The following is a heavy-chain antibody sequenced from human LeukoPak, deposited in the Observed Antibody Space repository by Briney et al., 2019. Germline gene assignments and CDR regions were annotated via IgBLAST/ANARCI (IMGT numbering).Heavy chain of an antibody. Sequence: PEGSLRLSCAASGFPFSSYWMSWVPQAPGKGLEWVANIKQDGSEKYYVDSVKGRFTISRDNAKNSLYLQMNSLRAEDTAVYYCARDYGDYEGYFDYWGQGTLVTVSS. CDR3: ARDYGDYEGYFDY. V-gene: IGHV3-7*01. CDR1: GFPFSSYW. CDR2: IKQDGSEK. J-gene: IGHJ4*02. D-gene: IGHD4-17*01.